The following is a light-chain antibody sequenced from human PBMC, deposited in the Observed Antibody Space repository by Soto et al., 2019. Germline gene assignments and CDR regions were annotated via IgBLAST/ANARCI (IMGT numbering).Light chain of an antibody. CDR3: QQYGTSRWT. CDR1: LSLSGSY. Sequence: EIVLTQSPGTLSLSPGERATLSCRASLSLSGSYLAWYQQKPGQAPRLLIYGASSRATGIPDRFSGSGSGTDFTLTISRLEPEDFAVYYCQQYGTSRWTFGQGTKVDIK. CDR2: GAS. J-gene: IGKJ1*01. V-gene: IGKV3-20*01.